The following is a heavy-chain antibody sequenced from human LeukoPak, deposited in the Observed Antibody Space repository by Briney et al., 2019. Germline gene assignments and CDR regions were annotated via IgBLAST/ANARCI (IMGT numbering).Heavy chain of an antibody. D-gene: IGHD1-26*01. CDR3: ARREGGFYSWGIAY. J-gene: IGHJ4*02. CDR1: GFTFSSYG. V-gene: IGHV3-30*02. Sequence: GGSLRLSCAASGFTFSSYGMHWVRQAPGKELEWVAFIRYDGSNRYYADSVKGRFTISRDNSKNTLYLQMNSLRAEDTAVYYCARREGGFYSWGIAYWGQGTLVTVSS. CDR2: IRYDGSNR.